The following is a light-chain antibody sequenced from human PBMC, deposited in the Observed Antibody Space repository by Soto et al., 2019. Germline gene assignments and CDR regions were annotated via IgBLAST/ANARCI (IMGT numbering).Light chain of an antibody. CDR3: QQRSNWPPIT. J-gene: IGKJ5*01. Sequence: IVLTQSPATLSSFPGDRVTLSCRASQAVNTRWAWYQHRPGQAPRLLIYLASNRAAGIPARLSGSGSGTDFTLTISSLEPEDFAVYYCQQRSNWPPITFGQGTRLEIK. CDR1: QAVNTR. V-gene: IGKV3D-11*03. CDR2: LAS.